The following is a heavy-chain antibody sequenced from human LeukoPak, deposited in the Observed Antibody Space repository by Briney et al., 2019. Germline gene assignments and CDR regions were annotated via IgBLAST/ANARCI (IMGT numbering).Heavy chain of an antibody. CDR3: AREGSSGYYYLAY. V-gene: IGHV4-34*01. Sequence: SETLSLTCAVYGGSFSGYYWSWIRQPPGKGLEWIGEINHSGSTYYNPSLKSRVTISVDRSKNQFSLKLSSVTAADTAVYYCAREGSSGYYYLAYWGQGTLVTVSS. CDR2: INHSGST. CDR1: GGSFSGYY. J-gene: IGHJ4*02. D-gene: IGHD3-22*01.